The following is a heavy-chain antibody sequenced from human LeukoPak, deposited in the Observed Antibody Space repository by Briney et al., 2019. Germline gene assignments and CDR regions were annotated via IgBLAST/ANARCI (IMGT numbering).Heavy chain of an antibody. Sequence: GGSLRLSCAASGFTFDDYATHWVRQAPGKGLEWVSGISWNSGSIGYADSVKGRFTISRDNAKNSLYLQMNSLRAEDTALYYCAKENYGDYPPHYFDYWGQGTLVTVSS. D-gene: IGHD4-17*01. CDR3: AKENYGDYPPHYFDY. CDR2: ISWNSGSI. CDR1: GFTFDDYA. V-gene: IGHV3-9*01. J-gene: IGHJ4*02.